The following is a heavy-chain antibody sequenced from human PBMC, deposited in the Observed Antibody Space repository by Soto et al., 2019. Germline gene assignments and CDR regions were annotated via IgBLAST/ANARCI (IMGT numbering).Heavy chain of an antibody. CDR3: ARGDVVVAATFYYYYGMDV. V-gene: IGHV4-34*01. J-gene: IGHJ6*02. Sequence: ASETLSLTCAVYGGSFSGYYWSWIRQPPGKGLEWIGEINHSGSTNYNPSLKSRVTISVDTSKNQFSLKLSSVTAADTAVYYCARGDVVVAATFYYYYGMDVWGQGTTVTVSS. CDR2: INHSGST. CDR1: GGSFSGYY. D-gene: IGHD2-15*01.